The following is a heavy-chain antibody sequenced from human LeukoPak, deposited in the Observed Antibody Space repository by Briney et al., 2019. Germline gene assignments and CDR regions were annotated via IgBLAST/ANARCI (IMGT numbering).Heavy chain of an antibody. CDR2: INRDGSST. Sequence: GGSVRLSCAASGFTFSSYWMHWVRQAPGKGLVWVSSINRDGSSTSYAHSLKGRFTISRDNAKNTLYLEMNSLRAEDTAVYYCARGGTGYYNYGMDVWGQGTTVTVSS. J-gene: IGHJ6*02. CDR3: ARGGTGYYNYGMDV. V-gene: IGHV3-74*01. CDR1: GFTFSSYW. D-gene: IGHD3/OR15-3a*01.